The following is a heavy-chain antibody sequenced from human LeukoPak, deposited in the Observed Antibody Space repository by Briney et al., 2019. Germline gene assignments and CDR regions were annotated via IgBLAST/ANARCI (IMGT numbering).Heavy chain of an antibody. J-gene: IGHJ5*02. CDR2: ISSSSSYI. CDR1: GFTFSSYS. CDR3: AREGIAVAGTPNWFDP. D-gene: IGHD6-19*01. V-gene: IGHV3-21*01. Sequence: PGGSLRLSCAASGFTFSSYSMNWVRQAPGKGLEWVSSISSSSSYIYYADSVKGRFTISRDNAKNSLYLQMNSLRAEDTAVYYCAREGIAVAGTPNWFDPWGQGTLVTVSS.